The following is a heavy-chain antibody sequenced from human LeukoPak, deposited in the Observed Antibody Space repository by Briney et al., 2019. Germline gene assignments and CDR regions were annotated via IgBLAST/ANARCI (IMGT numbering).Heavy chain of an antibody. J-gene: IGHJ4*02. V-gene: IGHV4-30-4*01. CDR2: IYYSGST. Sequence: PSETLSLTCTVSGGSISSGDYYWSWIRQPPGKGLEWIGYIYYSGSTYYNPSLKSRVTISVDTSKNQFSLKLSSVTAADTAVYYCASGRGSSSWYFDYWGQGTLVTVSS. CDR3: ASGRGSSSWYFDY. CDR1: GGSISSGDYY. D-gene: IGHD6-13*01.